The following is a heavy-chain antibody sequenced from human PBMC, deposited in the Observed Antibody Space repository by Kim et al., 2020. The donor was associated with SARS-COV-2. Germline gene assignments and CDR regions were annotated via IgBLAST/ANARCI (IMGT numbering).Heavy chain of an antibody. CDR1: GGSISSSNW. Sequence: SETLSLTCAVSGGSISSSNWWSWVRQPPGKGLEWIGEIYHSGSTNYNPSLKSRVTISVDKSKNQFSLKLSSVTAADTAVYYCARTPLHCSSTSCYEGVFFWFDPWGQGTLVTVSS. CDR2: IYHSGST. V-gene: IGHV4-4*02. CDR3: ARTPLHCSSTSCYEGVFFWFDP. J-gene: IGHJ5*02. D-gene: IGHD2-2*01.